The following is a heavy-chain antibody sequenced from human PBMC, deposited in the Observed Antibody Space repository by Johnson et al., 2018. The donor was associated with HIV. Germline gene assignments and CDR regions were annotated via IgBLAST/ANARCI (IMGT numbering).Heavy chain of an antibody. Sequence: EVQLVESGGGLVQPGGSLRLSCAASGFTFSSYWMSWVRQAPGKGLEWVANRKQDGSEKSYVDSVKGRFTIPRKKAKNSLYLQMNSRRAGDTAVYYCVRARGYSLAFDIWGQGTMVTVSS. D-gene: IGHD2-21*01. J-gene: IGHJ3*02. CDR2: RKQDGSEK. CDR1: GFTFSSYW. CDR3: VRARGYSLAFDI. V-gene: IGHV3-7*01.